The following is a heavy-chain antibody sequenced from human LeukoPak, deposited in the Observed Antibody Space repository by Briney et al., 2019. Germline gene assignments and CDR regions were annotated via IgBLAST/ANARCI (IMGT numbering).Heavy chain of an antibody. CDR1: GGSVTTHY. D-gene: IGHD3-3*02. Sequence: KPSETLSLTCTVSGGSVTTHYWSWIRQSPGKGLEWIRYVYYTESANYNPSLKSRATISVDTSRNQFSLQLSYVTAADTAVYYCARGTLAYYFESWGQGTLVTVSS. CDR3: ARGTLAYYFES. CDR2: VYYTESA. V-gene: IGHV4-59*02. J-gene: IGHJ4*02.